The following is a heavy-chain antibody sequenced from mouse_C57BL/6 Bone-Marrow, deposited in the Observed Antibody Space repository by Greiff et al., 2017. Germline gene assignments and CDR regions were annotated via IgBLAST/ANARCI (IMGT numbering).Heavy chain of an antibody. J-gene: IGHJ4*01. D-gene: IGHD3-2*02. CDR3: TSVPPPGWGGDMDY. Sequence: EVKLVESGEGLVKPGGSLKLSCAASGFTFSSYAMSWVRQTPEKRLEWVAYISSGGDYIYYADTVKGRFTISRDNARNTLYLQMSSLKSEDTAMYYCTSVPPPGWGGDMDYWGQGTSVTVSS. V-gene: IGHV5-9-1*02. CDR2: ISSGGDYI. CDR1: GFTFSSYA.